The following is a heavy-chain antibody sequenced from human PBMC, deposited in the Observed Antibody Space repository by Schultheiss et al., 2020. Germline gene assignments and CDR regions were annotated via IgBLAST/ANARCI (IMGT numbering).Heavy chain of an antibody. J-gene: IGHJ6*02. CDR1: GFTFGDYA. D-gene: IGHD5-18*01. V-gene: IGHV3-49*03. Sequence: GGSLRLSCTASGFTFGDYAMSWFRQAPGKGLEWVGFIRSKAYGGTTEYAASVKGRFTISRDDSKSIAYLQMNSLKTEDTAVYYCTRDSPHTAMVSRRIGFPHYGMDVWGQGTTVTVSS. CDR3: TRDSPHTAMVSRRIGFPHYGMDV. CDR2: IRSKAYGGTT.